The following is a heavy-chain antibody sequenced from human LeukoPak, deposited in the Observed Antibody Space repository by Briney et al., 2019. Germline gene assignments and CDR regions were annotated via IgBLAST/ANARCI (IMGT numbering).Heavy chain of an antibody. CDR1: GGSLSSSSYY. V-gene: IGHV4-39*01. Sequence: SETLSLTCTVSGGSLSSSSYYWGWIRQPPGKGLEWIGSIFYTGTTFYIPSLKSRLTISVDTSKNQFSLRLTSVTAADTAVYYCARHAPSYDYYGSGGYYMDVWGTGTTVTISS. CDR3: ARHAPSYDYYGSGGYYMDV. D-gene: IGHD3-10*01. CDR2: IFYTGTT. J-gene: IGHJ6*03.